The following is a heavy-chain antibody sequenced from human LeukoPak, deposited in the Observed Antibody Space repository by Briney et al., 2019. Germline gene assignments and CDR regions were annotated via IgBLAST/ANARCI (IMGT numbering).Heavy chain of an antibody. CDR1: GFTFSSYG. Sequence: PGGSLRLSCAASGFTFSSYGMHWVRQAPGKGLEWVAFIRYDGSNKYYADSVKGRFTISRDNSKNTLYLQMNSLRAEDTAVYYCANWVAGWNDDEEYWGQGTLVTVSS. D-gene: IGHD1-1*01. V-gene: IGHV3-30*02. CDR2: IRYDGSNK. CDR3: ANWVAGWNDDEEY. J-gene: IGHJ4*02.